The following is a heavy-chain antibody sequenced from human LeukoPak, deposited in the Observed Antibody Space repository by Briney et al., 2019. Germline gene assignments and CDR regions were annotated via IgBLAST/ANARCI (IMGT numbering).Heavy chain of an antibody. CDR1: GGSISSYY. CDR3: ASLRERSYYARGFDY. D-gene: IGHD1-26*01. V-gene: IGHV4-4*07. J-gene: IGHJ4*02. Sequence: SETLSLTCTVSGGSISSYYWSWIRQPAGKGLEWIGRIYTSGSTNYNPSLKSRVTISVDTSKNQFSLKLSSVTAADTAVYHCASLRERSYYARGFDYWGRGTLVTVSS. CDR2: IYTSGST.